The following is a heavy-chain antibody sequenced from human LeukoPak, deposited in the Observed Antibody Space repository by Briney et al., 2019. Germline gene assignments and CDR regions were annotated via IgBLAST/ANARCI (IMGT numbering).Heavy chain of an antibody. CDR3: AKDFNTYGNWFDP. V-gene: IGHV1-2*02. CDR2: VNPNSGGT. Sequence: GASVKVSCKASGYTFTDYYMDWVRQAPGQGLEWMGWVNPNSGGTNYAQKFQGRVTMTRDTSTSTAYMELNRLRSDDTAVYYCAKDFNTYGNWFDPWGQGTLVTVSS. J-gene: IGHJ5*02. CDR1: GYTFTDYY. D-gene: IGHD5-18*01.